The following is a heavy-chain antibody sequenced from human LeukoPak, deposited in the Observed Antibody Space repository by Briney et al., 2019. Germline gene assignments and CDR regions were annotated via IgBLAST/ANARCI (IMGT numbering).Heavy chain of an antibody. D-gene: IGHD1-1*01. CDR2: ISYDGGNK. CDR1: GFTFSSYW. V-gene: IGHV3-30-3*01. CDR3: ARELERRGDY. J-gene: IGHJ4*02. Sequence: PGGSLRLSCAASGFTFSSYWMHWVRQAPGKGLEWVAVISYDGGNKYYADSVKGRFTVSRDNSKNTLYLQMNSLRAADTAVYYCARELERRGDYWGQGTLVTVSS.